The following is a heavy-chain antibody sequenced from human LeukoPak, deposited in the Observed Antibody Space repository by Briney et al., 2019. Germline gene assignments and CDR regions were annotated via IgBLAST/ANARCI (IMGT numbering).Heavy chain of an antibody. CDR3: AKGGYYYDSADLFDY. Sequence: GRFTISRDNAKNSLCLQVNSLRAEDTAVYYCAKGGYYYDSADLFDYWGQGTLVTVSS. V-gene: IGHV3-11*05. D-gene: IGHD3-22*01. J-gene: IGHJ4*02.